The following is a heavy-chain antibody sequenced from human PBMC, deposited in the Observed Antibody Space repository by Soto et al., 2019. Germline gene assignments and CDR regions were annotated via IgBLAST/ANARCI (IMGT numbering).Heavy chain of an antibody. CDR2: ISKSDYT. D-gene: IGHD6-6*01. V-gene: IGHV3-21*01. Sequence: EASWRVCCTVSGVCCNNDGIKWDGQGPGKGREWVSSISKSDYTYYSDSVKGRFTIYRDNAKNSVSLQMNTLRVEDTAVYYCSREDNGVLPARHAFPARRTPDP. CDR3: SREDNGVLPARHAFPARRTPDP. CDR1: GVCCNNDG. J-gene: IGHJ5*02.